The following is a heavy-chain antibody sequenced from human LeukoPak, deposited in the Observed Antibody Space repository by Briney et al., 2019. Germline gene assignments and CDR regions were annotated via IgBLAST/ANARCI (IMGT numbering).Heavy chain of an antibody. CDR3: ARDRTYGGNSGFDY. CDR2: IYTTGST. V-gene: IGHV4-4*07. Sequence: PSETLSLTCTVSGGSISSYYWSWLRQPAGKGLEWIGRIYTTGSTNYNPSLKSRVTMSVDTSKNQFSLNLTSVTAADTAVYYCARDRTYGGNSGFDYWGQGTLVTVSS. CDR1: GGSISSYY. D-gene: IGHD4-23*01. J-gene: IGHJ4*02.